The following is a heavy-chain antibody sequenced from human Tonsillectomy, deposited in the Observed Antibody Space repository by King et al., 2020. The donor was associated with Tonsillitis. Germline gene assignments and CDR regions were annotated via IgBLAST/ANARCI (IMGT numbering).Heavy chain of an antibody. CDR1: GYSLTNYW. V-gene: IGHV5-51*01. CDR2: IYLGDSDT. Sequence: EVQLVESGAEVKKPGESLKISCKASGYSLTNYWIAWVRQMPGEGLEWMGIIYLGDSDTRYSPSFQGQVTISADKSIRTAYLEWSSLKASDTAMYYCARHRRTTVVTPAGGGINYYYYAMDVWGQGTTVTVSS. CDR3: ARHRRTTVVTPAGGGINYYYYAMDV. J-gene: IGHJ6*02. D-gene: IGHD4-23*01.